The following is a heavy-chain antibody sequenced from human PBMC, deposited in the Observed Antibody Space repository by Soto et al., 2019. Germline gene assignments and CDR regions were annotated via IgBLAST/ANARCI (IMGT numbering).Heavy chain of an antibody. CDR3: ARVVPGGVVVVAAPGHWFDP. V-gene: IGHV1-18*01. D-gene: IGHD2-15*01. J-gene: IGHJ5*02. CDR2: ISAYNGNI. Sequence: ASVKVSCKASGYTFTSYGISWVRQAPGQGLEWMGWISAYNGNINYAQKLQGRVTMTTDTSTSTAYMELRSLRSDDTAVYYCARVVPGGVVVVAAPGHWFDPWGQGTLVTVSS. CDR1: GYTFTSYG.